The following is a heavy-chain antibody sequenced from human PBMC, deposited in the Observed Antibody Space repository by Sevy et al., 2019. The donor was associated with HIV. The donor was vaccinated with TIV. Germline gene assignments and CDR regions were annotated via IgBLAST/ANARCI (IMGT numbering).Heavy chain of an antibody. CDR1: GGSFTSLY. CDR2: IYYNGNI. V-gene: IGHV4-59*08. Sequence: SETLSLTCTVSGGSFTSLYWNWIRQPPGKGLEWIANIYYNGNINNNPSPKSGVTFPLDTSKNQFSLRLSSVTAADTAMYYCAGENAWGRGYSWGQGTLVTVSS. CDR3: AGENAWGRGYS. J-gene: IGHJ4*02. D-gene: IGHD1-26*01.